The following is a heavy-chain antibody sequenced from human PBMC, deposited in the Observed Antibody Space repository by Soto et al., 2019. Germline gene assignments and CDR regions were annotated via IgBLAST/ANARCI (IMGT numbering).Heavy chain of an antibody. CDR2: IWNDGSHA. Sequence: GGSLRLSCEGSGFPFRSYGIQWVRQAPGKGLEWLGLIWNDGSHAYYADSVKGRFTISRDNSKNTVFLQVSNLRAEDTAVYFCARDQADSGGYSDSWGQGTLVTVSS. V-gene: IGHV3-33*01. CDR1: GFPFRSYG. J-gene: IGHJ4*02. D-gene: IGHD2-15*01. CDR3: ARDQADSGGYSDS.